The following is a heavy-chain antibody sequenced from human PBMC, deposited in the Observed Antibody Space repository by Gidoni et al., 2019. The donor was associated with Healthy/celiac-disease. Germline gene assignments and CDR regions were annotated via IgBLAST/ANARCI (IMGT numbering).Heavy chain of an antibody. V-gene: IGHV3-53*04. Sequence: EVQLVESGGGLVQPGGSLRLSCAASGFTVSSNYMSWVRQAPGKGLEWVSVIYSGGSTYYADSVKGRFTISRHNSKNTLYLQMNSLRAEDTAVYYCASTSRGYSGYDSGFDYWGQGTLVTVSS. CDR1: GFTVSSNY. CDR3: ASTSRGYSGYDSGFDY. CDR2: IYSGGST. D-gene: IGHD5-12*01. J-gene: IGHJ4*02.